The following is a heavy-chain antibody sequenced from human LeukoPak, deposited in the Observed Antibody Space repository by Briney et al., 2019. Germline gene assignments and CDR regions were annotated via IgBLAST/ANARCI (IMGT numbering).Heavy chain of an antibody. CDR3: ASVGATDHRYYYYGMDV. CDR2: ISAYNGNT. V-gene: IGHV1-18*01. D-gene: IGHD1-26*01. Sequence: ASVKVSCKASGYTFTSYGISWVRQAPGQGLEWMGWISAYNGNTNYAQKLQGRVTMTTDTSTSTAYMELRSLRSDDTAVYYCASVGATDHRYYYYGMDVWGQGTTVTASS. CDR1: GYTFTSYG. J-gene: IGHJ6*02.